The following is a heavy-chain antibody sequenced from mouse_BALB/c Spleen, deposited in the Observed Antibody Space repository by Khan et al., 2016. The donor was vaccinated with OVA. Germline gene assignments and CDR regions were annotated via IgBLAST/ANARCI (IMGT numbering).Heavy chain of an antibody. CDR3: AKNYRYDVYFDY. J-gene: IGHJ2*01. CDR2: IYPYNDDT. V-gene: IGHV1S136*01. CDR1: GYTFTSYV. D-gene: IGHD2-14*01. Sequence: VQLQQSGPEVVKPGASVKMSCKASGYTFTSYVIHWMKQKPGQALEWIGYIYPYNDDTKYNENFKGKATLTADKSSSTAYMELRSLTSEDSAVXYCAKNYRYDVYFDYWGQGTTLAVSS.